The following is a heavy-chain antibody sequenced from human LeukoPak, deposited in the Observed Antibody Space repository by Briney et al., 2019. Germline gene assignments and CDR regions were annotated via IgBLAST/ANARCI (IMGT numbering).Heavy chain of an antibody. V-gene: IGHV4-59*01. CDR2: MYYSGTT. CDR1: GGSITSYY. J-gene: IGHJ4*02. Sequence: SSETLSLTCTVSGGSITSYYRSWIRQSPGKGLEWIGFMYYSGTTNYNPSLKSRVTISLGMSKNQFSLKLSSVTAADTAVYYCARLPTAVTPHVDYWGQGTLVTVSS. D-gene: IGHD4-23*01. CDR3: ARLPTAVTPHVDY.